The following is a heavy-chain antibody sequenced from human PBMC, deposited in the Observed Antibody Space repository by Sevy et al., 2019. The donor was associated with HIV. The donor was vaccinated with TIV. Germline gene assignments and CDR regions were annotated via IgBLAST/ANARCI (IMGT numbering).Heavy chain of an antibody. CDR1: GDSISGYY. V-gene: IGHV4-59*01. CDR2: FYYSRST. Sequence: SETLSLTCTVSGDSISGYYWSWIRQPPGKGLEWIGYFYYSRSTNYNPSHKGRVTISVDTSKNQVSLKVSFVTTADTAVYYCARAYSEYYYGMDVWGQGTTVTVSS. D-gene: IGHD4-4*01. J-gene: IGHJ6*02. CDR3: ARAYSEYYYGMDV.